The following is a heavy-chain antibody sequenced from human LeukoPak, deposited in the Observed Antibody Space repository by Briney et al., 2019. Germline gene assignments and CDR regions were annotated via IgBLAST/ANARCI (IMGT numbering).Heavy chain of an antibody. V-gene: IGHV4-4*07. D-gene: IGHD4-17*01. Sequence: SETLSLTCTVSGGSISSYYWSWIRQPAGKGLEWIGHIYTSGSTSYNPSPKSRVTMSVDTSKNQFSLKLSSVTAADTAVYYCARGFFYGDYPWGQGILVTVSS. CDR1: GGSISSYY. CDR3: ARGFFYGDYP. CDR2: IYTSGST. J-gene: IGHJ5*02.